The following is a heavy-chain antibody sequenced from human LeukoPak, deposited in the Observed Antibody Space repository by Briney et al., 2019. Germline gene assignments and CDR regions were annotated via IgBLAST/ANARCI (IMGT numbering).Heavy chain of an antibody. CDR1: GYTLTSYD. J-gene: IGHJ6*03. V-gene: IGHV1-8*01. D-gene: IGHD3-3*01. CDR2: MNPNSGNT. CDR3: ARPPRYNFWSGYYGVNYYYYYYMDV. Sequence: GASVKVSCKASGYTLTSYDINWVRQATGQGLEWMGWMNPNSGNTGYAQKFQGRVTMTRNTSISTAYMELSSLRSEDTAVYYCARPPRYNFWSGYYGVNYYYYYYMDVWGKGTTVTVSS.